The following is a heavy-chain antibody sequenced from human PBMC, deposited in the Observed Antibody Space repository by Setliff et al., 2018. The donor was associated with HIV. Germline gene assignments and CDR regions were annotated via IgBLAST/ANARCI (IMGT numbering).Heavy chain of an antibody. CDR3: ARGPGWPNWFDP. Sequence: PSETLSLTCTVSGGSISSGSYYWSWIRQPAGKGLEWIGRIYSSGSTNYNPSLKSRVSMSVDTSKNQFSLKLSSVTAADTAVYYCARGPGWPNWFDPWGPWRLSWSPSPQ. V-gene: IGHV4-61*02. D-gene: IGHD6-19*01. CDR2: IYSSGST. J-gene: IGHJ5*02. CDR1: GGSISSGSYY.